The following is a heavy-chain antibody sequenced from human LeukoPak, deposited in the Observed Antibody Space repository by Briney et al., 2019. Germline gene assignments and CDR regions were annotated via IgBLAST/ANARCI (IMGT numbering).Heavy chain of an antibody. D-gene: IGHD3-22*01. CDR2: IFPHTGAT. V-gene: IGHV1-2*02. J-gene: IGHJ4*02. CDR3: ARAGVGSGLTY. CDR1: GYTFTDYH. Sequence: ASVKVSCNASGYTFTDYHIYWLRPAPGQGLEWMAWIFPHTGATTSARQFQGRVTLTSDTSIRTAYMDLRALTSDDTAVYFCARAGVGSGLTYWGQGTQVTVSS.